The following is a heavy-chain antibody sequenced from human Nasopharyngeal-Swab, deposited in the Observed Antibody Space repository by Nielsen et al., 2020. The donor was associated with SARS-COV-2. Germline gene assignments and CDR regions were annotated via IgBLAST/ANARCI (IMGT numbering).Heavy chain of an antibody. V-gene: IGHV1-2*06. CDR3: ARSYSSGWADFDS. CDR1: GYTFTGYY. Sequence: ASVNVSCKASGYTFTGYYMHWMRQAPGQGLEWMGRINPNSGGTNYAQKFQGRVSMTRDTSISTVYMDLNRLTSDDSTVYYCARSYSSGWADFDSWGQGTLVTVSS. D-gene: IGHD6-19*01. J-gene: IGHJ4*02. CDR2: INPNSGGT.